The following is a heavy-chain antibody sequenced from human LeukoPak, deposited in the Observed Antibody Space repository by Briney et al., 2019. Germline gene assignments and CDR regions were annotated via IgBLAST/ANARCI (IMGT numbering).Heavy chain of an antibody. J-gene: IGHJ4*02. CDR3: ARGWGSSDLLHNY. CDR1: GDSISSAYY. Sequence: SETLSLTCTVSGDSISSAYYWAWIRQPPGKGLEWIGSIYHSGGTYYNSSLKSRVTISVDTSKNQFSLKLSSVTATDTAVYYCARGWGSSDLLHNYWGQGTLVTVSS. D-gene: IGHD2-2*01. CDR2: IYHSGGT. V-gene: IGHV4-38-2*02.